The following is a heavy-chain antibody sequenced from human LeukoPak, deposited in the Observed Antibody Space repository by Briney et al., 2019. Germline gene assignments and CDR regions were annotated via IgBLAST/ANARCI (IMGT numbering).Heavy chain of an antibody. CDR1: GGSFSGYY. D-gene: IGHD1-26*01. J-gene: IGHJ4*02. CDR3: ARGSYSGNQSDYYFDY. Sequence: SETLSLTCAVYGGSFSGYYWSWIRQPPGKGLEWIGEINHSGSTNYNPSLKSRVTISVDTSKNQFSLKLSSVTAAGTAVYYCARGSYSGNQSDYYFDYWGQGTLVTVSS. V-gene: IGHV4-34*01. CDR2: INHSGST.